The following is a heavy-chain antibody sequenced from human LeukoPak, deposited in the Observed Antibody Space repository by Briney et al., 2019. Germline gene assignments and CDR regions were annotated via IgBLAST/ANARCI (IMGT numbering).Heavy chain of an antibody. CDR2: INPNSGGT. D-gene: IGHD1-26*01. J-gene: IGHJ4*02. CDR3: AKDSMLGSPEYYLDY. CDR1: GYTFTGYY. V-gene: IGHV1-2*02. Sequence: ASVKVSCKASGYTFTGYYMHWVRQAPGQGLEWMGWINPNSGGTNYAQKFQGRVTMTRDTSISTAYMELSRLRSDDTAMYYCAKDSMLGSPEYYLDYWGQGTLVMVSS.